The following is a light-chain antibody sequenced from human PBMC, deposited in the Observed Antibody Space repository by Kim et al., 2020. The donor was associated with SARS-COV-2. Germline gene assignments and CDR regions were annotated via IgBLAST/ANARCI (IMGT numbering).Light chain of an antibody. Sequence: DTQMTQSPSSVSASVGDRVTITCRASQGISSWLAWYQQKPGKAPKLLIYAASTLQGGVPSRFSGSGSGTDFTLTISSLQPEDFGSYYCQQGNSYPYTFGQGTRLEIK. CDR3: QQGNSYPYT. CDR2: AAS. V-gene: IGKV1-12*01. CDR1: QGISSW. J-gene: IGKJ5*01.